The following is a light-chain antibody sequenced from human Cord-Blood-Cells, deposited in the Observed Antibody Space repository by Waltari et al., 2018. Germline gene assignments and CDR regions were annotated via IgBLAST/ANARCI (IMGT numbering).Light chain of an antibody. CDR1: SSDVGSYNL. V-gene: IGLV2-23*01. CDR2: EGS. J-gene: IGLJ3*02. CDR3: CSYSPWV. Sequence: QSALTQPASVSGSPGQSITISCTGTSSDVGSYNLVSWYQQHPGKAHKLMIYEGSKRPSGVSNRFSGSKSGNTASLTISGLQAEDEADYYCCSYSPWVFGGGTKLTVL.